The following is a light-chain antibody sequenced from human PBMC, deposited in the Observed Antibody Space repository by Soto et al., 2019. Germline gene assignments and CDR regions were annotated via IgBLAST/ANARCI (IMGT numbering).Light chain of an antibody. Sequence: EIVLTQSPATLSLSPGERATLSCRASQSVSSYLAWYQQKPGQAPRLLIYDASNRATGIPARFSGSGPGTDFTLTISSLEPENFAVYYCQQRSNWPGFGPGTKVDIK. CDR1: QSVSSY. CDR3: QQRSNWPG. V-gene: IGKV3D-11*02. J-gene: IGKJ3*01. CDR2: DAS.